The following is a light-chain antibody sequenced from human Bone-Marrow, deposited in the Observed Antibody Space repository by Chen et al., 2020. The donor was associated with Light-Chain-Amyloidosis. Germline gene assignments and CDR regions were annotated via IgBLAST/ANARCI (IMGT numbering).Light chain of an antibody. CDR2: EDD. CDR1: SGSIATNY. Sequence: NFMLTHPHSASESPGKTVITSCTRSSGSIATNYVQWYQQRPVSSPITVIYEDDQRPSGVPDRFSGSIDRSSNSATLTISGLKTEDEADYYCQSYQGSSQGVFSGGTKLTVL. CDR3: QSYQGSSQGV. V-gene: IGLV6-57*01. J-gene: IGLJ3*02.